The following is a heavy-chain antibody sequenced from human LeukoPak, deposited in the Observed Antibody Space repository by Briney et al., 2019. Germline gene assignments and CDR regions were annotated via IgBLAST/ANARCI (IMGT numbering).Heavy chain of an antibody. CDR2: IRKKPNKYTT. J-gene: IGHJ3*02. CDR3: TREGGVGDYTAFHI. CDR1: GFTFSAHI. Sequence: PGGSLRLSCAASGFTFSAHIMDWVRQAPGKGLEWIGRIRKKPNKYTTEYTASVKGRFLISTDASKDSVFLRMKRLETEDTAVYYCTREGGVGDYTAFHIWGQGTVVTVSS. D-gene: IGHD4-17*01. V-gene: IGHV3-72*01.